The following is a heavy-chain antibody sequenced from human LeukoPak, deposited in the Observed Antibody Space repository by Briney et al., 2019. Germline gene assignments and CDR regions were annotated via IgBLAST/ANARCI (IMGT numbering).Heavy chain of an antibody. CDR2: ITGGGGST. Sequence: GGSLRLSCAASGFTFSIYAMTWVRQAPGKGLEWVSGITGGGGSTYYTDSVKGRFTISRDNSKNMLYLKTNSLRADDTAVYYCAKGRRGYAYGATVDYWGQGTLVTVSS. J-gene: IGHJ4*02. V-gene: IGHV3-23*01. D-gene: IGHD5-18*01. CDR3: AKGRRGYAYGATVDY. CDR1: GFTFSIYA.